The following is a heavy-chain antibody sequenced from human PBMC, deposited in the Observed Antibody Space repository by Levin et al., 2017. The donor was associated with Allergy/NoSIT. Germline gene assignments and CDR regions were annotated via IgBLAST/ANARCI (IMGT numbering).Heavy chain of an antibody. V-gene: IGHV4-39*01. J-gene: IGHJ5*02. CDR1: GVSIRSSPYY. D-gene: IGHD4-17*01. Sequence: SQTLSLPCAVSGVSIRSSPYYWGWIRQPPGKGLEWIGSIDYSGSTYYNPSLKSRVTISADTSKNQFSLKLSSVTAADTAIYYCAKTVTTKTNWFDPWGQGTLVTVSS. CDR2: IDYSGST. CDR3: AKTVTTKTNWFDP.